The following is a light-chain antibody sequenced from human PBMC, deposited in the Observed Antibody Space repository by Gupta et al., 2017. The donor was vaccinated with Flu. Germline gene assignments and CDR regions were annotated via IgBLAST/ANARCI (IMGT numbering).Light chain of an antibody. Sequence: SYELTQSPSVSVAPGQTAKITCGGNNIRIKVVHWYQQKPGRAPVVVVNDDSDRPSGVPERFSGSNSGNTATLTIXRXEAGDEXDYYCQVWDTNTEHRVFGGGTKLTVL. CDR2: DDS. J-gene: IGLJ3*02. CDR3: QVWDTNTEHRV. V-gene: IGLV3-21*02. CDR1: NIRIKV.